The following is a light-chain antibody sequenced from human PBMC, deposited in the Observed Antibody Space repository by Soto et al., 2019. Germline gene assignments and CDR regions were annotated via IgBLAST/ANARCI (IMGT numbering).Light chain of an antibody. V-gene: IGKV1-12*01. J-gene: IGKJ3*01. CDR2: TVS. CDR3: QQGKTVPFT. CDR1: HGVSGW. Sequence: IKMTQSPSSVSASVGDTVTLSCQTSHGVSGWLAWYQQKPGKAPTLLIYTVSNLQSGVPSRFSGSGSGTDFSLTITNLQPEDFATYFCQQGKTVPFTFGPGTKVEVK.